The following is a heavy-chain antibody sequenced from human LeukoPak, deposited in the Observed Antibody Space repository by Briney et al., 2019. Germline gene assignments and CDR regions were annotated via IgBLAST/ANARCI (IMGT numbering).Heavy chain of an antibody. Sequence: SETLSLTCAVSGGSFSGYYWSWIRQPPGKGLEWMGEINHSGSTNYNPSIKSRGTISVDTSKSQFSLKLSSVTAADTAVYYCATRELLWFGESLYGMDVWGQGTTVTVSS. CDR1: GGSFSGYY. D-gene: IGHD3-10*01. J-gene: IGHJ6*02. CDR3: ATRELLWFGESLYGMDV. CDR2: INHSGST. V-gene: IGHV4-34*01.